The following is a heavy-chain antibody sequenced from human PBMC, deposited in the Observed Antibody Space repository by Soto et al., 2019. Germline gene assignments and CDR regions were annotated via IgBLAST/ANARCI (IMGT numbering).Heavy chain of an antibody. V-gene: IGHV4-39*07. Sequence: SETLSLTCTVSGGSISSSSYYWGWIRQPPGKGLEWIGSIYYSGSTYYNPSLKSRVTISVDKSKNQFSLKLSSVTAADTAVYYCARVGFWSGYYFFDYWGQGTLVTVSS. CDR1: GGSISSSSYY. J-gene: IGHJ4*02. CDR2: IYYSGST. D-gene: IGHD3-3*01. CDR3: ARVGFWSGYYFFDY.